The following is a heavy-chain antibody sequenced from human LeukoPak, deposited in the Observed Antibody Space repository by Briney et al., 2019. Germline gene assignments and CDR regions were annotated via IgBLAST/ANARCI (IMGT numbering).Heavy chain of an antibody. D-gene: IGHD2-2*02. Sequence: GGSLRLSCAASGFTFSTYWMHWVRQAPGKGLEWVSSISSSSSYIYYADSVKGRFTISRDNAKNSLYLQMNSLRAEDTAVYYCARDKWDIVVVPAAILLDYWGQGTLVTVSS. CDR1: GFTFSTYW. J-gene: IGHJ4*02. CDR3: ARDKWDIVVVPAAILLDY. CDR2: ISSSSSYI. V-gene: IGHV3-21*01.